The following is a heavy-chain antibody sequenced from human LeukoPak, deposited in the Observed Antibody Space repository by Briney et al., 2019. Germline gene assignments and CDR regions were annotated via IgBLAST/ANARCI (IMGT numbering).Heavy chain of an antibody. CDR2: ISGSGARA. Sequence: GGSLTLSCAASGFNFRGYAMSWLRKAPGKGLVWVSAISGSGARAHYAESVRGRFTISRDNSQNTLHLQMNSLRAEDTAVYYCAKEVVLGETNYYYYGMDVWGQGTTVTVSS. CDR3: AKEVVLGETNYYYYGMDV. CDR1: GFNFRGYA. V-gene: IGHV3-23*01. J-gene: IGHJ6*02. D-gene: IGHD1-26*01.